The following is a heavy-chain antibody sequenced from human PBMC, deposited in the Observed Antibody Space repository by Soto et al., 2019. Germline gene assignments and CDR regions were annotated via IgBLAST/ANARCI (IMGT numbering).Heavy chain of an antibody. Sequence: PGGSLRLSCAASGFTFSNYAMHWVRQAPGKGLEWVAVISYDVNNKYYADSVMGRFTISRDNSENTVYLQLNSLRAEDTAVYYCARDNYGGDYWGQGTLVTVSS. D-gene: IGHD4-17*01. CDR2: ISYDVNNK. CDR1: GFTFSNYA. J-gene: IGHJ4*02. V-gene: IGHV3-30-3*01. CDR3: ARDNYGGDY.